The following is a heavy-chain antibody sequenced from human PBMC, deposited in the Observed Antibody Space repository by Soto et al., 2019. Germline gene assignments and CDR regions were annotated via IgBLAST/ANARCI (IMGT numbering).Heavy chain of an antibody. Sequence: GGSLRLSCAASGFTFSSYAMSWVRQAPGKGLEWVSAISGSGGSTYYADSVKGRFTISRDNSKNTLYLQMNSLRAEDTAVYYCAKALGTAMVYCYCGVEDWGQGTTVTVSS. V-gene: IGHV3-23*01. CDR3: AKALGTAMVYCYCGVED. J-gene: IGHJ6*02. CDR2: ISGSGGST. CDR1: GFTFSSYA. D-gene: IGHD5-18*01.